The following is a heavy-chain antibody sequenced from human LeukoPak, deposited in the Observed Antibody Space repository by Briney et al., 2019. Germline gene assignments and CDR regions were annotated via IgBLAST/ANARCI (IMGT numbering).Heavy chain of an antibody. D-gene: IGHD3-22*01. J-gene: IGHJ4*02. CDR3: ARAMDSSGYYRGLMDY. CDR1: GYTFTNYA. CDR2: ISAYNGNT. Sequence: ASVKVSCKASGYTFTNYAFSWVRQAPGQGLEWMGWISAYNGNTIHAQKLQGRVTMTTDTSTNTAYMELRSLRSDGTAVYYCARAMDSSGYYRGLMDYWGQGTLVTVSS. V-gene: IGHV1-18*01.